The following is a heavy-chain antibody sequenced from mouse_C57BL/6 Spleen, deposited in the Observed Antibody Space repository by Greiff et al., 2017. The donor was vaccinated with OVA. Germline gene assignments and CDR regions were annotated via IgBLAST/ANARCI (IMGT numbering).Heavy chain of an antibody. D-gene: IGHD1-3*01. Sequence: VQLQQSGPVLVKPGASVKMSCKASGYTFTDYYMNWVKQSHGKSLEWIGVINPYNGGTSYNQKFKGKATLTVDKSSSTAYMELNSLTSEDSAVYYCARGGEGAPFDYWGQGTTLTVSA. J-gene: IGHJ2*01. V-gene: IGHV1-19*01. CDR2: INPYNGGT. CDR3: ARGGEGAPFDY. CDR1: GYTFTDYY.